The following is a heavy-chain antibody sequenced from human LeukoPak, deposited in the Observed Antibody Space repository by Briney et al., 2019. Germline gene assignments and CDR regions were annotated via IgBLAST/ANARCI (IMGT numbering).Heavy chain of an antibody. CDR3: AKPMEDIEVSPPAKPLLDYYYYYGMDV. V-gene: IGHV3-23*01. Sequence: GGSLRLSCAATGFTFSSHAMSWVRQAPGKGLEWVSVISGSSGSTYYADSVKGRFTISRDNSKNTLFLHMNNLRVEDTAVYYCAKPMEDIEVSPPAKPLLDYYYYYGMDVWGQGTTVTVSS. CDR2: ISGSSGST. J-gene: IGHJ6*02. CDR1: GFTFSSHA. D-gene: IGHD2-2*01.